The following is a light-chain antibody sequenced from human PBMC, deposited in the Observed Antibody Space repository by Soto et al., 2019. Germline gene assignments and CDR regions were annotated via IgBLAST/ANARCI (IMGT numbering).Light chain of an antibody. J-gene: IGKJ5*01. CDR3: QQRSDWPSIT. V-gene: IGKV3D-20*02. CDR1: QSVSSSY. CDR2: GAS. Sequence: EILSTQSPGAPSLSPGQRDALSCPASQSVSSSYLAWYQQKPGQAPTLLIYGASTRATGIPDRFSGSGSGTDFTLTISRLEPEDFAVYYCQQRSDWPSITFGQGTRVEI.